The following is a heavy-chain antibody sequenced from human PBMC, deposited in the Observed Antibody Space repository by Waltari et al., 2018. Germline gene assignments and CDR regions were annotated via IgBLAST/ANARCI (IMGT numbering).Heavy chain of an antibody. Sequence: QLQLQESGPGLVKPSETLSLTCTVSGGSISSSSYYWGWIRQPPGKGLEWIGSIYYSGSTYYNPSLKSRVTISVDTSKNQFSLKLSSLTAADTAVYYCARELPRSHFDYWGQGTLVTVSS. CDR1: GGSISSSSYY. CDR2: IYYSGST. V-gene: IGHV4-39*07. CDR3: ARELPRSHFDY. J-gene: IGHJ4*02.